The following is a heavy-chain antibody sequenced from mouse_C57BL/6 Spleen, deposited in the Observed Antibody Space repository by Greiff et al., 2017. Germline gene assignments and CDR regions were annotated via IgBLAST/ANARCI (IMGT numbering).Heavy chain of an antibody. CDR3: ARDGSNYDYFDY. Sequence: ESGPGLVKPSQSLSLTCSVTGYSITSGYYWNWIRQFPGNNLEWMGYISYDGSNNYNPSLKNRISITRDTSKNQLFLKLNSVTTEDTATYYCARDGSNYDYFDYWGQGTTLTVSS. D-gene: IGHD1-1*01. CDR1: GYSITSGYY. CDR2: ISYDGSN. J-gene: IGHJ2*01. V-gene: IGHV3-6*01.